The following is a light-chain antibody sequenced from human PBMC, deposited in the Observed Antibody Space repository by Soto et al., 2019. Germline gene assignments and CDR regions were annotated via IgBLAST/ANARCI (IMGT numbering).Light chain of an antibody. J-gene: IGLJ1*01. Sequence: QSALTHPASVSGSPGQSISISCTGTSRDVGGYNYVSWYQQQPGKAPKLMIYEVSNRPSGVSNRFSGSKSGNTASLTISGLQAEDEADYYCSSYTSSSTYVFGTGPKVTVL. CDR2: EVS. CDR1: SRDVGGYNY. CDR3: SSYTSSSTYV. V-gene: IGLV2-14*01.